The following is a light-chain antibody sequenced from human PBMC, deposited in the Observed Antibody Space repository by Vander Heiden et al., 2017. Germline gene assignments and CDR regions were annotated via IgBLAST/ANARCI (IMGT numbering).Light chain of an antibody. J-gene: IGKJ3*01. CDR1: QSISSW. V-gene: IGKV1-5*03. CDR2: KAS. CDR3: QQENSYPFT. Sequence: DIQMTQSPSTLSASVGDRVTTTCRASQSISSWLAWYQQKPGKAPKLLIYKASSLESGVPSRFSGSGSGTEFTLTISSLQPDDFATYYCQQENSYPFTFGPGTKVDIK.